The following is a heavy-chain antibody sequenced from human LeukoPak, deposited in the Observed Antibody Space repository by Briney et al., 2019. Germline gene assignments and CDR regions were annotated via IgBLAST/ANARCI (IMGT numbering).Heavy chain of an antibody. J-gene: IGHJ5*02. CDR1: GFTFSSYG. D-gene: IGHD2/OR15-2a*01. CDR2: IWYDGSNK. CDR3: AKDAQLRSRWFDP. Sequence: GGSLRLSCAASGFTFSSYGMHWVRQAPGKGLEWVAVIWYDGSNKYYADSVKGRFTISRDNSKNTLYLQMNSLRVEDTAMYYCAKDAQLRSRWFDPWGQGTLVTVSS. V-gene: IGHV3-33*06.